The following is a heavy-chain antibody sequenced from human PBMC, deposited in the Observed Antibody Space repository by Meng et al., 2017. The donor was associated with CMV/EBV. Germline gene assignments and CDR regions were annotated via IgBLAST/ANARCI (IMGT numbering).Heavy chain of an antibody. V-gene: IGHV4-39*01. CDR3: ARGSGGIYTFGRTLDF. CDR2: TYSDGSS. J-gene: IGHJ4*02. D-gene: IGHD2-8*02. Sequence: GSLRLSCTVSGASVSSRSYYWGWVRQSPGNGLEWIGTTYSDGSSYYNPSLRSRVSISLDMSKNKFSLKINSTTAADTAVYYCARGSGGIYTFGRTLDFWGQGTLVTVSS. CDR1: GASVSSRSYY.